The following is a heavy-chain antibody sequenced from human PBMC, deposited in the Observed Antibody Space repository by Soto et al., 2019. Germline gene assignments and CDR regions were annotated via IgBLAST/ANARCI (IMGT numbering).Heavy chain of an antibody. J-gene: IGHJ4*02. D-gene: IGHD3-16*01. V-gene: IGHV4-61*01. CDR3: ARGTEEMAARGTL. CDR1: GGSVSGGSYY. Sequence: QVQLQESGPGLVKPSETLSLTCTVSGGSVSGGSYYWSWIRQGPGKAPEWIGLIYYSGTTNYNPYLKSRATISIDTSENQFSLKLTSMTAADTAVYDCARGTEEMAARGTLWGQGTLVIVSS. CDR2: IYYSGTT.